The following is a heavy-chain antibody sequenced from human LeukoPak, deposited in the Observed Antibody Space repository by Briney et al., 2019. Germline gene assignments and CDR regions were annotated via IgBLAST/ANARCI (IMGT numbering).Heavy chain of an antibody. J-gene: IGHJ6*03. D-gene: IGHD5-12*01. CDR3: ARGGYSGFDRRIKYYMDV. CDR1: GYTLTSFY. CDR2: INPSGGST. V-gene: IGHV1-46*01. Sequence: ASVKVSCKASGYTLTSFYIHWVRRAPGQGLEWMGVINPSGGSTSYAQKFQGRVTMTRDTSTSTVYMELSRLRSEDTAVYYCARGGYSGFDRRIKYYMDVWGKGTTVIISS.